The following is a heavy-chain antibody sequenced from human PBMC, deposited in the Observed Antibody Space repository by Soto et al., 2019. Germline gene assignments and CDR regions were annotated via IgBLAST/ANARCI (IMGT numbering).Heavy chain of an antibody. CDR1: GLTLRSYA. Sequence: EGQLLQSGGDLVQPGGSLRLSCAGSGLTLRSYAMTWIRQTPEKGLEWVSTITGRSAVPSYADSVNGRFTVSRDNSKNTLYLQMNSLRPDDTAIYYCATGRIVVVGSRAYYGMDVWGQGTTVTV. CDR3: ATGRIVVVGSRAYYGMDV. D-gene: IGHD3-22*01. V-gene: IGHV3-23*01. CDR2: ITGRSAVP. J-gene: IGHJ6*02.